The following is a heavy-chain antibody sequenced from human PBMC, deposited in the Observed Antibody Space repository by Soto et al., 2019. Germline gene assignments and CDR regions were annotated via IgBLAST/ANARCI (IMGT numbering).Heavy chain of an antibody. J-gene: IGHJ1*01. CDR2: ISWDGSRS. Sequence: GGSLRLSCAASGFTFSDYALHWVRQAPGKGLEWVSLISWDGSRSYYADSVKGRFIISRDNAKNSLHLQMNSLRAEDTAFYYCVKDESINWYSGHFRHWGQGTLVTVSS. CDR1: GFTFSDYA. D-gene: IGHD6-13*01. CDR3: VKDESINWYSGHFRH. V-gene: IGHV3-43D*04.